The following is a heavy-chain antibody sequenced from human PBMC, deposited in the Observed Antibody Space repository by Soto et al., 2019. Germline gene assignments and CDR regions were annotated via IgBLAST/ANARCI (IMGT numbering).Heavy chain of an antibody. CDR2: INHSGST. D-gene: IGHD3-3*01. CDR1: GGSFSGYY. Sequence: SETLSLTCAVYGGSFSGYYWSWIRQPPGKGLEWIGEINHSGSTNYNPSLKSRVTISVDTSKNQFSLKLSSVTAADTAVYYCARGMTIFGVVLADYYGMDVWGQGTTVTVSS. V-gene: IGHV4-34*01. CDR3: ARGMTIFGVVLADYYGMDV. J-gene: IGHJ6*02.